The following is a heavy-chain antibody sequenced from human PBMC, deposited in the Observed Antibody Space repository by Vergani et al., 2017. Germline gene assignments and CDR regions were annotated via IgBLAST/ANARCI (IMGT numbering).Heavy chain of an antibody. CDR2: INPNSGGT. Sequence: QVQLVQSGAEVKRPGASVKVSCKASGYTFTGYYMHWVRQAPGQGLEWMGWINPNSGGTNYAQKFQGRVTITADESTSTAYMELSSLRSEDTAVYYCARDNGYSGSYGALFDYWGQGTLVTVSS. CDR1: GYTFTGYY. V-gene: IGHV1-2*02. CDR3: ARDNGYSGSYGALFDY. J-gene: IGHJ4*02. D-gene: IGHD1-26*01.